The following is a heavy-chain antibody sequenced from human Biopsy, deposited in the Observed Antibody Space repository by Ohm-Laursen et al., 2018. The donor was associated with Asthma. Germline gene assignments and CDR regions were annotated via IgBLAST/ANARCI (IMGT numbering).Heavy chain of an antibody. V-gene: IGHV3-30*03. Sequence: SLRLSCSATGFTFSNYGMHWVRQVAGKGLAWVAIISHDGRKTDFGDSVRGRFAISRDNSKSTLYLEMNSLRPEDTAIYYCARGGYGDTWYYAAPGRWGQGTLVTVSS. CDR3: ARGGYGDTWYYAAPGR. CDR2: ISHDGRKT. J-gene: IGHJ4*02. D-gene: IGHD3-16*01. CDR1: GFTFSNYG.